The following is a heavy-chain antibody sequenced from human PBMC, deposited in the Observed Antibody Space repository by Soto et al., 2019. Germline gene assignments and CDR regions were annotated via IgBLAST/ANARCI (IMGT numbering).Heavy chain of an antibody. Sequence: VQLVESGGGLVKPGGSLGLSCAASGFSFSNAWMNWVRQAPGKGLEWVGRIKRKIDGEATDYAAPVKGRFTVLRDDSKSALYLQMNSLKGDDTAVYYCTTGSVEGVWGQGTTVTVS. V-gene: IGHV3-15*07. J-gene: IGHJ6*02. D-gene: IGHD2-15*01. CDR3: TTGSVEGV. CDR2: IKRKIDGEAT. CDR1: GFSFSNAW.